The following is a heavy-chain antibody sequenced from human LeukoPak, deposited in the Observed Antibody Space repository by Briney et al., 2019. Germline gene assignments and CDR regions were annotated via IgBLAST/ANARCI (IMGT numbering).Heavy chain of an antibody. CDR1: GGTFSSYA. J-gene: IGHJ4*02. CDR3: QKTAYDILTGPDY. D-gene: IGHD3-9*01. Sequence: SLKVFCKASGGTFSSYAISWARQAPGQGLEWMGRIIPILGIANYAQEFQGRDTITADKSTSTAYMELSSLRTEDTAVFFKQKTAYDILTGPDYWGQGTLVTVSS. V-gene: IGHV1-69*04. CDR2: IIPILGIA.